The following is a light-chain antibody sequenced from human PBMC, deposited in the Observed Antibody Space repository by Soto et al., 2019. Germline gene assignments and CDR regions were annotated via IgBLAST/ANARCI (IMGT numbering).Light chain of an antibody. J-gene: IGKJ2*01. CDR2: GAS. CDR3: QQYNNWPYT. Sequence: EIVMTQSAATLSVSPGERATLSCRASQSVSSNLAWYQQKPGQAPRLLIYGASTRATGIPARFSGSGSGTEFTLTISSLQSEDFAVYYCQQYNNWPYTFGQGTKADIK. V-gene: IGKV3-15*01. CDR1: QSVSSN.